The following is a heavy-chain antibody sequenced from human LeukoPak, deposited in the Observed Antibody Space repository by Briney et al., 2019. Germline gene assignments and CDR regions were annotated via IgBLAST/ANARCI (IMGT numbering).Heavy chain of an antibody. CDR3: ARDNVLLWFGDRYYYYYMDV. CDR2: INHSGST. D-gene: IGHD3-10*01. Sequence: SETLSLTCAVYGGSFSGYYWSWIRQPPGKGLEWIGEINHSGSTNYNPSLKSRVTISVDTSKNQFSLKLSSVTAADTAVYYCARDNVLLWFGDRYYYYYMDVWGKGTTVTVSS. J-gene: IGHJ6*03. CDR1: GGSFSGYY. V-gene: IGHV4-34*01.